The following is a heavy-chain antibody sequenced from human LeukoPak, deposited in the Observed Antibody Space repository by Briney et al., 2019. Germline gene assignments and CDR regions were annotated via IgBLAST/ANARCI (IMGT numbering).Heavy chain of an antibody. CDR1: GGSISRSSYY. Sequence: SETLSLTCSVAGGSISRSSYYWGWIRQPPGKGLEWIGYIYYSGSTNYNPSLKSRVTISVDTSKNQFSLKLSSVTAADTAVYYCARDLGSYSWDWGQGTLVTVSS. D-gene: IGHD1-26*01. V-gene: IGHV4-61*01. CDR2: IYYSGST. CDR3: ARDLGSYSWD. J-gene: IGHJ4*02.